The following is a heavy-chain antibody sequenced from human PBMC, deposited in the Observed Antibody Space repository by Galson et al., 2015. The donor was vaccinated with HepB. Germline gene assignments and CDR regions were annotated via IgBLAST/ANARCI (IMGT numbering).Heavy chain of an antibody. J-gene: IGHJ3*02. CDR2: ISAYNGNT. CDR1: GYTFTSYG. CDR3: ARRLGTAIFGVVHDAFDI. Sequence: SVKVSCKASGYTFTSYGISWVRQAPGQGLEWMGWISAYNGNTNYAQKLQGRVTMTTDTSTSTAYMELRSLRSDDTAVYYCARRLGTAIFGVVHDAFDIWGQGTMVTVSS. D-gene: IGHD3-3*01. V-gene: IGHV1-18*01.